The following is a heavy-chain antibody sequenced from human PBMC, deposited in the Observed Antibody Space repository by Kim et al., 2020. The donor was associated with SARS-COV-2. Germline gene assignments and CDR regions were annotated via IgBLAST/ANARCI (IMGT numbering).Heavy chain of an antibody. CDR2: FYTSGNT. CDR1: GGSISSFY. CDR3: ASGSSWYREFDY. D-gene: IGHD6-13*01. Sequence: SETLSLTCAVSGGSISSFYWTWVRQPSGRGLEWIGRFYTSGNTNYNPSLKSRATMSVDTSKNQFSLRLSSVTAADTAVYYCASGSSWYREFDYWAWEPWS. V-gene: IGHV4-4*07. J-gene: IGHJ4*02.